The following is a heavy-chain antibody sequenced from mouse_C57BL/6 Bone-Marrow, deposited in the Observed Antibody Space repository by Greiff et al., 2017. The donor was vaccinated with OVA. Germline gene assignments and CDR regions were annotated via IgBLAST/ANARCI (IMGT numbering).Heavy chain of an antibody. Sequence: VQLKQSGGGLVQPGESLKLSCESNEYEFPSHDMSWVRKTPEKRLEWVAAINSDGGSTYYPDTMERRFIISRDNTKKTLYLQMSSLRSEDTALYYCARQGYYGRMAYWGQGTLVTVSA. CDR3: ARQGYYGRMAY. CDR2: INSDGGST. V-gene: IGHV5-2*01. CDR1: EYEFPSHD. D-gene: IGHD1-1*01. J-gene: IGHJ3*01.